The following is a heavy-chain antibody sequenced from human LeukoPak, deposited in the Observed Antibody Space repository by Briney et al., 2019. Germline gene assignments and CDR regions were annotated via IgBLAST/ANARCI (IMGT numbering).Heavy chain of an antibody. D-gene: IGHD6-19*01. CDR3: AKDGGWSFDY. CDR2: ISYDGSNK. V-gene: IGHV3-30*18. J-gene: IGHJ4*02. CDR1: GFTFSRYG. Sequence: GGALRLSCAASGFTFSRYGMHWVRQAPGKGLEWVAVISYDGSNKYYADSVKGRFTISRDNSKNTLYLQMNSLRAEDTAVYYCAKDGGWSFDYWGQGTLVTVSS.